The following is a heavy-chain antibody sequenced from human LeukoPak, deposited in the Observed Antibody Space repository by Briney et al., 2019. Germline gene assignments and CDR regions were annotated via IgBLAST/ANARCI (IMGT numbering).Heavy chain of an antibody. Sequence: PGRSLRLSCAASGFTFDDYAMHWVRQAPGKGLEWVSAISGSGGSTYYADSVKGRFTISRDNSKNTLYLQMNSLRAEDTAVYYCAKEGEHGDYTPNFDYWGQGTLVTVSS. CDR2: ISGSGGST. J-gene: IGHJ4*02. D-gene: IGHD4-17*01. CDR3: AKEGEHGDYTPNFDY. CDR1: GFTFDDYA. V-gene: IGHV3-23*01.